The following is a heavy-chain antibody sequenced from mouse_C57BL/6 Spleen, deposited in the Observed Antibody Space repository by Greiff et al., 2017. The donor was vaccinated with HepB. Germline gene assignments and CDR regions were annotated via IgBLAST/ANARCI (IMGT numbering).Heavy chain of an antibody. CDR3: ARRRLYYDYDVFAY. J-gene: IGHJ3*01. CDR2: ISSGGSYT. V-gene: IGHV5-6*01. Sequence: EVKLVESGGDLVKPGGSLKLSCAASGFTFSSYGMSWVRQTPDKRLEWVATISSGGSYTYYPDSVKGRFTISRDNAKNTLYLQMSSLKSEDTAMYYCARRRLYYDYDVFAYWGQGTLVTVSA. D-gene: IGHD2-4*01. CDR1: GFTFSSYG.